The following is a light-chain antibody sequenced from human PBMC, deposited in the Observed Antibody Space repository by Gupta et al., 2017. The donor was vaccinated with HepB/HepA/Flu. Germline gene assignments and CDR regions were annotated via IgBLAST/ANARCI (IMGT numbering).Light chain of an antibody. J-gene: IGKJ3*01. CDR3: QQYGSSPRGVT. CDR1: QSVSSSY. CDR2: GAS. Sequence: EIVLTQSPGTLSLSPGERATLSCRASQSVSSSYLAWYQRKPGQAPRLLIYGASSRATGIPDRFSGSGSGTDFTLTISRLETEDFAVYYCQQYGSSPRGVTFGPGTKVDIK. V-gene: IGKV3-20*01.